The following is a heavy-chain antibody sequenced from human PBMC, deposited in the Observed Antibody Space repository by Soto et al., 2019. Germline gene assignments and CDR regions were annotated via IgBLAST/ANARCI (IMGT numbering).Heavy chain of an antibody. V-gene: IGHV4-34*01. CDR3: ARGMYYYDSSGYGY. J-gene: IGHJ4*02. CDR2: INHSGST. D-gene: IGHD3-22*01. CDR1: GGSFSGYY. Sequence: PSETLSLTCAVNGGSFSGYYWSWIRQPPGRGLEWIGEINHSGSTNYNPSLKSRVTISVDTSKNQFSLKLSSVTAADTAVYYCARGMYYYDSSGYGYWGQGTLVTVSS.